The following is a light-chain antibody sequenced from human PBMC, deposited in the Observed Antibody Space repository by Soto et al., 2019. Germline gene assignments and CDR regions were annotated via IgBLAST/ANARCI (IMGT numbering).Light chain of an antibody. CDR1: QSISSW. Sequence: DIQMTQSPSTLSASVGDRVTITCRASQSISSWLAWYQQKPGKAPKLLIYKASNLESGVPSRFSGSGSGTEFTLTISSLQPDDFATYYCQHYTTYSRPFGQGTKVDIK. V-gene: IGKV1-5*03. CDR2: KAS. CDR3: QHYTTYSRP. J-gene: IGKJ1*01.